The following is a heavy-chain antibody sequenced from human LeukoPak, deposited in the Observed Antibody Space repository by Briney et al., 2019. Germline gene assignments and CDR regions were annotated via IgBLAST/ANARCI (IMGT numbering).Heavy chain of an antibody. J-gene: IGHJ4*02. CDR3: TRDNNRHFDY. CDR1: GFTFSDYG. Sequence: PGGSMRLSCTASGFTFSDYGMSWVRQAPGKGPVWVASIRLDGTEKNYVDSVKGRFTMSRDNAKNTLYLQMNSLSAEDTAVYYCTRDNNRHFDYWGQGTLVTVSS. D-gene: IGHD1-14*01. CDR2: IRLDGTEK. V-gene: IGHV3-7*01.